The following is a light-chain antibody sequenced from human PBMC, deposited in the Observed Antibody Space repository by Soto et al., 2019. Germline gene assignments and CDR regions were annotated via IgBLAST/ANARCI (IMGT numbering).Light chain of an antibody. Sequence: EIAMTQSPATLSVSPGERATLSCRASQSVSSNFAWYQQKPGQAPRRLIYGASTRATGIPARFSGSGSGTEFTLTISSLQSEDFAVYFCQQYNNWRGTFGQGTKLEIK. J-gene: IGKJ2*01. CDR1: QSVSSN. CDR3: QQYNNWRGT. V-gene: IGKV3-15*01. CDR2: GAS.